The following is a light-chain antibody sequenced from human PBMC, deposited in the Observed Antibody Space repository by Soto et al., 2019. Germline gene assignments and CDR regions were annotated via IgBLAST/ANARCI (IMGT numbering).Light chain of an antibody. CDR2: SAS. V-gene: IGKV1-27*01. CDR3: QKYNDFPWT. J-gene: IGKJ1*01. Sequence: DIQMTQSPSSLSASVGDRVTITCRASQGISNYLAWYQQKPGKVPKILIYSASTLQSGVPPRFSASGSGTDFTLIISSLQPEDVATYYCQKYNDFPWTFGQGTKVEIK. CDR1: QGISNY.